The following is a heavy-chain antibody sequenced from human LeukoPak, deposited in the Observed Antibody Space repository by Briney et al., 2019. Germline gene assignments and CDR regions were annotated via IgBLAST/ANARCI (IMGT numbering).Heavy chain of an antibody. Sequence: GGSLRLSCAASGFTFSSYAMSWVRQAPGKGLEWVSAISGSGGSTYYADSVKGRFTISRDNSKNTLYLQMKSLRAEDTAVYYCAKDLVPESPLRLGESPFDYWGQGTLVTVSS. CDR1: GFTFSSYA. V-gene: IGHV3-23*01. J-gene: IGHJ4*02. CDR3: AKDLVPESPLRLGESPFDY. D-gene: IGHD3-16*01. CDR2: ISGSGGST.